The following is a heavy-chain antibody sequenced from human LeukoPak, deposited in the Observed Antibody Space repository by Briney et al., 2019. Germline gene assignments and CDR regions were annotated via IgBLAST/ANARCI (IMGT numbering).Heavy chain of an antibody. Sequence: GVSLRLSCAASGFTYRSYWMSWVRQAPGKGLEWVANIKQDGSEKYYVDSVKGRFTISRDNAKNSLYLQMNSLRAEDTAVYYCAKGYSYGRFDYWGQGTLVTVSS. CDR3: AKGYSYGRFDY. V-gene: IGHV3-7*03. CDR1: GFTYRSYW. CDR2: IKQDGSEK. J-gene: IGHJ4*02. D-gene: IGHD5-18*01.